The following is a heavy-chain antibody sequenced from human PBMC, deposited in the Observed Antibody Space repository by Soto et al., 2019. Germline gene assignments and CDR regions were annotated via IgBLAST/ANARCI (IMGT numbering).Heavy chain of an antibody. V-gene: IGHV4-30-2*01. CDR3: ARAPYSTKYYYYGIDV. D-gene: IGHD2-2*01. Sequence: PSETLSLTCAVSGGSISSDAYSWSWIRQPPGKGLEWVGYMSHRGIPYYNPSLKSRVTISVDRSKNQFSLKLTSVTAADTAVYYCARAPYSTKYYYYGIDVWGQGTTVTVSS. J-gene: IGHJ6*02. CDR1: GGSISSDAYS. CDR2: MSHRGIP.